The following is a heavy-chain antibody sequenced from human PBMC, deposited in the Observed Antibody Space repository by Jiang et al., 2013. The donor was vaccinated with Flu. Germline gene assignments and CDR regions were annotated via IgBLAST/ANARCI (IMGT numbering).Heavy chain of an antibody. J-gene: IGHJ6*02. CDR1: GFTFSSYW. Sequence: RLSCAASGFTFSSYWMSWVRQAPGKGLEWVANIKQDGSEKYYVDSVKGRFTISRDNAKNSLYLQMNSLRAEDTAVYYCAREDSSGWYDYYYGMDVWGQGTTVTVSS. CDR3: AREDSSGWYDYYYGMDV. CDR2: IKQDGSEK. V-gene: IGHV3-7*03. D-gene: IGHD6-19*01.